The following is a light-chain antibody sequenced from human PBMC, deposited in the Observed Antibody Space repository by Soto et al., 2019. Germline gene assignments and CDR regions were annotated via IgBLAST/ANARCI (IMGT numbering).Light chain of an antibody. J-gene: IGKJ1*01. CDR1: QSVSGN. CDR2: GTS. V-gene: IGKV3-15*01. CDR3: QQYGRSPT. Sequence: ETVVTQSPGTLSMPQAERDTLSCRASQSVSGNLAWYQQKPGQAPRLLIYGTSIRATGVPARFSGGGSGTEFTLTISGLQSEDFAVYYCQQYGRSPTFGQGTKVDIK.